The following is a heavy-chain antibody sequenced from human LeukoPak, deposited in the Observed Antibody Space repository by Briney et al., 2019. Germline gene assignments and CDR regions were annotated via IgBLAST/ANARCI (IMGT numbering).Heavy chain of an antibody. CDR3: ARPDYGGNSAAFDI. D-gene: IGHD4-23*01. CDR1: GGSFSGYY. Sequence: SETLSLTCAVYGGSFSGYYWIWIRQPPGKGLEWIGEINHSGSTSYNPSLKSRVTISVDTSKNQFSLKLSSVTAADTAVYYCARPDYGGNSAAFDIWGQGTMVTVSS. V-gene: IGHV4-34*01. CDR2: INHSGST. J-gene: IGHJ3*02.